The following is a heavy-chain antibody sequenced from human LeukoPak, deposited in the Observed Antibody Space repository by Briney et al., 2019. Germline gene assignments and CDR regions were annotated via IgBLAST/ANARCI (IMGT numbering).Heavy chain of an antibody. CDR2: IYHSGST. Sequence: PSQTLSLTCTVSGGSISSGGYYWSWIRQPPGKGLEWIGYIYHSGSTYYNPSLKSRVTISVDRSKNQFSLKLSSVTAADTAVYYCARDWVTLVRGRNPFDIWGQGTMVTVSS. CDR1: GGSISSGGYY. J-gene: IGHJ3*02. CDR3: ARDWVTLVRGRNPFDI. V-gene: IGHV4-30-2*01. D-gene: IGHD3-10*01.